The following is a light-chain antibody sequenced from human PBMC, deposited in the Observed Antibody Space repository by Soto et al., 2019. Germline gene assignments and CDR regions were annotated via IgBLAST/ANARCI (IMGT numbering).Light chain of an antibody. CDR2: GAS. J-gene: IGKJ1*01. V-gene: IGKV3-15*01. CDR3: QKYNSWLWT. CDR1: QSVSSK. Sequence: EIVMTQSPATLSVSPGEGATLSCRASQSVSSKLAWYQQKPGQAPRLLIYGASTRATGIPARFSGSGSGTEFTLIISSRQSEDSAGYYCQKYNSWLWTFGQGTKVEIK.